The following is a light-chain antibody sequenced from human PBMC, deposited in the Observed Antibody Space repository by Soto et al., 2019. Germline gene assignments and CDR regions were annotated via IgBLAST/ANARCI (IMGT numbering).Light chain of an antibody. Sequence: QSVLTQPPSASGTPGQRVTISCSGISSNIGSNTVNWYQQLPGTAPKLLIYSNNQRPSGVPDRFSGSKSGTSDSLAISGLQSEDEGDYYCAAWDDSLNGYVFGTGTKVTVL. CDR3: AAWDDSLNGYV. CDR2: SNN. J-gene: IGLJ1*01. V-gene: IGLV1-44*01. CDR1: SSNIGSNT.